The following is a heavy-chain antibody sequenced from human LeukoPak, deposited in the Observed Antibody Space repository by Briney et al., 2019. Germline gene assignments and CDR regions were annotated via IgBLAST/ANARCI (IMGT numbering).Heavy chain of an antibody. V-gene: IGHV3-30-3*01. CDR3: ARVARYSSSWYGEVAY. CDR1: GFTFSSSA. Sequence: GGSLRLSCAASGFTFSSSAMHWVRQAPGKGLEWVAVISYDGSNKYYADSVKGRFTISRDNSKNTLYLQMNSLRAEDTAVYHCARVARYSSSWYGEVAYWGQGTLVTVSS. CDR2: ISYDGSNK. J-gene: IGHJ4*02. D-gene: IGHD6-13*01.